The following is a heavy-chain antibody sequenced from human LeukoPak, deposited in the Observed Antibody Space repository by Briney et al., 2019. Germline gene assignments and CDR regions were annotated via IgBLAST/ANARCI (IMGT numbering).Heavy chain of an antibody. D-gene: IGHD2-2*01. CDR2: INPNSGGT. V-gene: IGHV1-2*06. Sequence: ASAKVSCKASGYTFTDYYMHWVRQAPGQGLEWMGRINPNSGGTNYAQKFQGRVTMTRDTSISTAYMELSRLRSDDTAVYYCARHVYCRSTSCSYYYYYMDVWGKGTTVTVSS. J-gene: IGHJ6*03. CDR1: GYTFTDYY. CDR3: ARHVYCRSTSCSYYYYYMDV.